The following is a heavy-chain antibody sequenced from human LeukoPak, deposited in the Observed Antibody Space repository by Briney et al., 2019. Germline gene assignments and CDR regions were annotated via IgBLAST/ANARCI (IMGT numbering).Heavy chain of an antibody. CDR3: ARDHGSGRGDAFDI. V-gene: IGHV4-39*07. D-gene: IGHD3-10*01. Sequence: SETLSLTCTVSGGSISSSSYYWGWIRQPPGKGLEWIGSIYYSGSTYYNPSLKSRVTISVDTSKNQFSLKLSSVTAADTAVYYCARDHGSGRGDAFDIWGQGTMVTVSS. CDR2: IYYSGST. CDR1: GGSISSSSYY. J-gene: IGHJ3*02.